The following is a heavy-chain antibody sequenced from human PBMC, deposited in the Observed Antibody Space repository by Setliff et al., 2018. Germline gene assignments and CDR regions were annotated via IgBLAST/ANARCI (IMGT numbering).Heavy chain of an antibody. J-gene: IGHJ3*02. CDR2: IYYSGST. D-gene: IGHD3-3*01. Sequence: SETLSLTCTVSGGSISSSSYYWGWIRQPPGKGLEWIGSIYYSGSTYYNPSLKSRVTISVDTSKNQFSLKLSSVTAADTAVYYCAKTPPFYDFWSGSASPGAFDIWGQGTMVTV. CDR1: GGSISSSSYY. V-gene: IGHV4-39*01. CDR3: AKTPPFYDFWSGSASPGAFDI.